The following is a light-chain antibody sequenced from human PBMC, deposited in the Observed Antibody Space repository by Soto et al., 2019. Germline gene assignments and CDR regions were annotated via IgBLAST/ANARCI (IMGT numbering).Light chain of an antibody. CDR2: SAF. V-gene: IGKV3-15*01. Sequence: EIVLTQSPATLSLSPGERATLSCRASQSISNNLAWYQQKPGQAPRLVIYSAFTRATGIPARFSGSGSGTEFTLTISRVQPEDFATYYCQQYETYLKTFGQGTRLEIK. J-gene: IGKJ5*01. CDR3: QQYETYLKT. CDR1: QSISNN.